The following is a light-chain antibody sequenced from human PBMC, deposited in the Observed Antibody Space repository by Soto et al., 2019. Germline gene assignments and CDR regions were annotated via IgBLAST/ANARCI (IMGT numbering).Light chain of an antibody. CDR3: AAWDDTVTRYV. J-gene: IGLJ1*01. V-gene: IGLV1-44*01. Sequence: QSVLTQPPSASETPGQTVSISCSGSNSNIASNTVNWYQHLPGTAPKLLIYYNNQRPSGVPDRFSGSKSGTSASLAISELQSEDESDYYCAAWDDTVTRYVFGTGTKVTVL. CDR1: NSNIASNT. CDR2: YNN.